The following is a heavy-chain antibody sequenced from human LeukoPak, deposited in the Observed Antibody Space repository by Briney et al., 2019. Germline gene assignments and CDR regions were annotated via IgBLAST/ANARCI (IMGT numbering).Heavy chain of an antibody. J-gene: IGHJ4*02. D-gene: IGHD2-2*01. CDR1: GGSISSYY. CDR3: ARGSTRTVDY. Sequence: SETLSLTCIVSGGSISSYYWSWIRQPPGKGLEWIGYIYYTGSTNYNPSLKSRVTISVDTSKNQFSLKLSSVTAADTAVYYCARGSTRTVDYWGQGTLVTVSS. CDR2: IYYTGST. V-gene: IGHV4-59*01.